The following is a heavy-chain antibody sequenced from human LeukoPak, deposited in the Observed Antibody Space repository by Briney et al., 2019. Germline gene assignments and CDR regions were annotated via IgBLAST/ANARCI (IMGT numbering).Heavy chain of an antibody. Sequence: GGSLRLSCAGSGFTFGGYGMHWFRQTPGKGLEWVAVIAYDGSRAFYADSVKGRFTISRDNSKNTMSVQMDDLRAEDTAVYYCTRYNNDPLDYWGQGTLVTVSS. CDR1: GFTFGGYG. V-gene: IGHV3-33*01. D-gene: IGHD1-14*01. J-gene: IGHJ4*02. CDR2: IAYDGSRA. CDR3: TRYNNDPLDY.